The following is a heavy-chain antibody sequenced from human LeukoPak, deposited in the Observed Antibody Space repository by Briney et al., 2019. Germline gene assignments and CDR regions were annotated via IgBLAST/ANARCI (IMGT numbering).Heavy chain of an antibody. J-gene: IGHJ6*03. V-gene: IGHV4-39*07. D-gene: IGHD6-13*01. CDR1: GGSISSSSYY. Sequence: SETLSLTCAVSGGSISSSSYYWGWIRQPPGKGLEWIGSVYYRGNTYYNPSLKSRVTTSVDTSKNQFSPKVSSMTAADTAVYYCARAYSSSWYGYYYMDVWGKGTTVTVSS. CDR3: ARAYSSSWYGYYYMDV. CDR2: VYYRGNT.